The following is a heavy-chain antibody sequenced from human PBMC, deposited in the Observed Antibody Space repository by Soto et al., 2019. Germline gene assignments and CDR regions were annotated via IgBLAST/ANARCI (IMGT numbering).Heavy chain of an antibody. D-gene: IGHD6-19*01. CDR1: GGSISSYY. J-gene: IGHJ4*02. V-gene: IGHV4-59*08. Sequence: PSEILSLTCTVSGGSISSYYWNWIRQPPGEGLEWIGYIYSSGSTNYNPSLKSRLTMSVDTSKNQFSLNLTSVTAADTAVYYCARFGSIAVTRFDYWGQGVLVTVSS. CDR2: IYSSGST. CDR3: ARFGSIAVTRFDY.